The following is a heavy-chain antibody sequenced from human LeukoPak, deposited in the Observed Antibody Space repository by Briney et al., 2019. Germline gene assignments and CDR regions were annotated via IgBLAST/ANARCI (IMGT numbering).Heavy chain of an antibody. Sequence: GGSLRLSCAASGFTFSSHWMHWVRQAPGKGLVWVSRIKSDGSSTNYADFVEGRFTISRDNAKNTVYLQINSLRAEDTAVYYCARGATYAYYFDLWGQGTLVTVSS. D-gene: IGHD1-26*01. J-gene: IGHJ4*02. CDR2: IKSDGSST. V-gene: IGHV3-74*01. CDR1: GFTFSSHW. CDR3: ARGATYAYYFDL.